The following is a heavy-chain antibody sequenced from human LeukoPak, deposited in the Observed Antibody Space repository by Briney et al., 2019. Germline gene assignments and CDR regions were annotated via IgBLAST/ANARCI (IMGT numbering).Heavy chain of an antibody. V-gene: IGHV3-7*01. CDR1: GFTFSSYW. CDR2: IKEDGSIQ. Sequence: GGSLRLSCIASGFTFSSYWMTWVRQAPGKGLEWLANIKEDGSIQYYLDSVRGRFTISRDNAKTSVYLQLNSLRADDTAVYYCARDVWTGVAVSDYWGQGTLVTVSS. D-gene: IGHD6-19*01. J-gene: IGHJ4*02. CDR3: ARDVWTGVAVSDY.